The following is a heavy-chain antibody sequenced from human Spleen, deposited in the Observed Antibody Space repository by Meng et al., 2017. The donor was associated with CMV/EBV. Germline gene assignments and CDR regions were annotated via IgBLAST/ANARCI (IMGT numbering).Heavy chain of an antibody. CDR1: YR. Sequence: YRMNWVRQAPGKGLEWVSSITSSSSYIYYADSVKGRFTISRDNAKNSLYLQMNSLRAEDTAVYYCAREAGGRITIFGVVIMEDFFDYWGQGTLVTVSS. D-gene: IGHD3-3*01. CDR3: AREAGGRITIFGVVIMEDFFDY. J-gene: IGHJ4*02. CDR2: ITSSSSYI. V-gene: IGHV3-21*01.